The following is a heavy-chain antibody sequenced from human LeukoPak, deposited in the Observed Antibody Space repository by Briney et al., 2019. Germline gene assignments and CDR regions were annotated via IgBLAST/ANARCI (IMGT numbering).Heavy chain of an antibody. D-gene: IGHD3-10*01. V-gene: IGHV1-2*06. CDR2: INPNSGGT. Sequence: ASVKVSCKASGYTFTGHYMHWVRQAPGQGLEWMGRINPNSGGTNYAQKFQGRVTMTRDTSISTAYMELSRLRSDDTAVYYCARVRGVSYWFDPWGQGTLVTVSS. CDR3: ARVRGVSYWFDP. CDR1: GYTFTGHY. J-gene: IGHJ5*02.